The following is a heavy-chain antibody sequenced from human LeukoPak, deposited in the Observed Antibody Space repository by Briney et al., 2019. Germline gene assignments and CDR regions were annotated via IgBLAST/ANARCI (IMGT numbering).Heavy chain of an antibody. CDR2: INPNSGGT. V-gene: IGHV1-2*02. CDR1: GYTFTGYY. CDR3: ARPYYYDSSGYYYVRY. Sequence: GASVRVSCKASGYTFTGYYMNWVRQAPGQGLEWKGWINPNSGGTNYAQKFQGRVTMTRDTSISTAYMELSRLRSDDTAVYYCARPYYYDSSGYYYVRYWGQGTLVTVSS. J-gene: IGHJ4*02. D-gene: IGHD3-22*01.